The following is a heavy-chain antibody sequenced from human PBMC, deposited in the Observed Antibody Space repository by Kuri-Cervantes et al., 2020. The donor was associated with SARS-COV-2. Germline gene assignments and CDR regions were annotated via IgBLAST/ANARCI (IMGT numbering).Heavy chain of an antibody. J-gene: IGHJ3*02. Sequence: ASVKVSCKVSGYTLTELSMHWVRQAPGQGLEWMGWINPNSGGTNYAQKFQGRVTMTRDTSISTAYMELSRLRSDDTAVYYCASFESIVGAMEDAFDIWGQGTMVTVSS. CDR3: ASFESIVGAMEDAFDI. D-gene: IGHD1-26*01. CDR2: INPNSGGT. V-gene: IGHV1-2*02. CDR1: GYTLTELS.